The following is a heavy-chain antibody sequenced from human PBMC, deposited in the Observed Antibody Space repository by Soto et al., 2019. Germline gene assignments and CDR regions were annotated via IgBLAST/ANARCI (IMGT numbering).Heavy chain of an antibody. D-gene: IGHD3-16*01. CDR3: ARDDAMGYFAY. V-gene: IGHV3-48*02. Sequence: EVQLVESGGGLVQPGGSLRLSCAASGFTFSSNSMNWVRQAPGKGLEWVSYISRSSSTTYYADSVKGRFTISRDNAKTSLYMKMNSLSEEDTAVYYCARDDAMGYFAYWGQGTLVTVSS. CDR2: ISRSSSTT. J-gene: IGHJ4*02. CDR1: GFTFSSNS.